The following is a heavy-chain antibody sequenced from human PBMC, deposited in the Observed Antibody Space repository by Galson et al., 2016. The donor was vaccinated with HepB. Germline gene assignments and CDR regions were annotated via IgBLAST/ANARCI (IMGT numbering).Heavy chain of an antibody. V-gene: IGHV3-48*01. D-gene: IGHD6-13*01. J-gene: IGHJ5*02. CDR1: GFSFSDYS. Sequence: SLRLSCAASGFSFSDYSMNWIRQTPGKGLEWISYISNTSGTIYYAASVKGRFTISRDNAKKSLYLQMNSLTVEDTAMYYCARDWGSSNWYNWFDPWGQGTLVTVSS. CDR3: ARDWGSSNWYNWFDP. CDR2: ISNTSGTI.